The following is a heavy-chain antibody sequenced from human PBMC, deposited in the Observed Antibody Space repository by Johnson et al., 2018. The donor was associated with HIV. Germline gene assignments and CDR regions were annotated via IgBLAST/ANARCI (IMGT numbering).Heavy chain of an antibody. CDR1: GFTFSSYA. CDR3: ARDWVLYSSGWYVDAVDI. V-gene: IGHV3-30-3*01. CDR2: ISYDGSNK. J-gene: IGHJ3*02. Sequence: QVQLVESGGGLVQPGGSLRLSCAASGFTFSSYAMHWVRQAPGKGLEWVAVISYDGSNKYYADSVKGRFTFSRDNSKNTLYLQMNSLRAEDTAVYYCARDWVLYSSGWYVDAVDIWGQGTMVTVSS. D-gene: IGHD6-19*01.